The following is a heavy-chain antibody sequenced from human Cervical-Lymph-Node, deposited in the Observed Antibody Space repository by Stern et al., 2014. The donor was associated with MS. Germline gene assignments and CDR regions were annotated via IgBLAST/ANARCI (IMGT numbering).Heavy chain of an antibody. CDR2: ISGSGIDI. CDR1: GFTFSSHA. D-gene: IGHD3-22*01. V-gene: IGHV3-23*04. Sequence: EVQLVESGGGLVQPGGSLRLSCAASGFTFSSHAMSWVRQAPGKGLERVSAISGSGIDIHYADSVKGRFTISRDNSKSTLFLQMNSLRAEDTAVYYCAKDPNMILVGHAFDIWGQGTMVTVSS. CDR3: AKDPNMILVGHAFDI. J-gene: IGHJ3*02.